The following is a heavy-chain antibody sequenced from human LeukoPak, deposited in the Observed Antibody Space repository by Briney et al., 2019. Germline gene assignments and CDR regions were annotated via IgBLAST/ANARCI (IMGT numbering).Heavy chain of an antibody. J-gene: IGHJ4*02. CDR2: IYYSGST. CDR3: ASLYDGSGYLTGFDY. V-gene: IGHV4-30-4*08. CDR1: GGSISSGDYY. Sequence: SETLSLTCTVSGGSISSGDYYWSWIRQPPGKGLEWIGYIYYSGSTYYNPSLKSRVTISVDTSKNQFSLKLSSVTAADTAVYYCASLYDGSGYLTGFDYWGQGTLVTVSS. D-gene: IGHD3-22*01.